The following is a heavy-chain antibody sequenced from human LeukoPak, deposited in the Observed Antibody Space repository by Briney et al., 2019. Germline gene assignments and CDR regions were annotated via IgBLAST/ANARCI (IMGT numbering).Heavy chain of an antibody. CDR2: VYYNGVT. Sequence: SETLSLTCTVSGGSISNYYWSWIRQPPGKGLEWIGYVYYNGVTHYNPSLQSRISISVDMSKNQFSLKVTSVTAADTAVYYCARDAGTCSSTSCSDYLDFWGQGTLVAVSS. CDR3: ARDAGTCSSTSCSDYLDF. J-gene: IGHJ4*02. V-gene: IGHV4-59*01. CDR1: GGSISNYY. D-gene: IGHD2-2*01.